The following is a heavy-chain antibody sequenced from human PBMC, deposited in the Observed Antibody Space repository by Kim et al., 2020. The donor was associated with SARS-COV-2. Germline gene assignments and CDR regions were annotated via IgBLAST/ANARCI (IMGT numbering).Heavy chain of an antibody. Sequence: AEPVKGRFTISRDNSKNTVYLQMNSLRAEDTAVYHCAKEGYYGSGSFPDYWGQGTLVTVSS. CDR3: AKEGYYGSGSFPDY. V-gene: IGHV3-30*02. D-gene: IGHD3-10*01. J-gene: IGHJ4*02.